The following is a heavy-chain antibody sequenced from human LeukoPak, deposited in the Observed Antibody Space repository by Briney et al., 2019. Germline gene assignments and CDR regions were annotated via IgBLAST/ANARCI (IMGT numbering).Heavy chain of an antibody. Sequence: SKTLSLTCTVSGGSISSYYWSWIRQPPGKGLEWIGYIYYSGSTNYIPSLKSRVTISVDTSKNQFSLKLSSVTAADTAVYYCARTATYYFDYWGQGTLVTVSS. V-gene: IGHV4-59*01. D-gene: IGHD5-18*01. CDR1: GGSISSYY. CDR3: ARTATYYFDY. J-gene: IGHJ4*02. CDR2: IYYSGST.